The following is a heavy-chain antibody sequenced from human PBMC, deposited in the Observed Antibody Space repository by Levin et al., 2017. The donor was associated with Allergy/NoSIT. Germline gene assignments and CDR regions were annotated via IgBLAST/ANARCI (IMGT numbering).Heavy chain of an antibody. CDR1: GFTFSSYS. D-gene: IGHD3-10*01. J-gene: IGHJ4*02. Sequence: GGSLRLSCAASGFTFSSYSMNWVRQAPGKGLEWVSYISSSSSTIYYADSVKGRFTISRDNAKNSLYLQMNSLRDEDTAVYYCARDPRTIYYGSGSPDYWGQGTLVTVSS. CDR2: ISSSSSTI. V-gene: IGHV3-48*02. CDR3: ARDPRTIYYGSGSPDY.